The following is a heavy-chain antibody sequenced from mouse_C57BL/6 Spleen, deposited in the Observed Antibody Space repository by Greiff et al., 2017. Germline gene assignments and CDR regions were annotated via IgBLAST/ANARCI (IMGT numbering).Heavy chain of an antibody. CDR1: GYTFTSYW. Sequence: VHLVESGAELVKPGASVKLSCKASGYTFTSYWMHWVKQRPERGLEWIGRIDPNSGGTKYNEKFKSKATLTVDKPSSTAYMQLSSLTSEDSAVYDCASSSYGNTWGYWGKGTTLTVAS. CDR3: ASSSYGNTWGY. D-gene: IGHD2-1*01. CDR2: IDPNSGGT. J-gene: IGHJ2*01. V-gene: IGHV1-72*01.